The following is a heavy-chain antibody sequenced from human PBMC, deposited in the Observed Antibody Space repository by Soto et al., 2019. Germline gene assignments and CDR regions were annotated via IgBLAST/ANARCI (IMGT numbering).Heavy chain of an antibody. D-gene: IGHD3-16*01. Sequence: SETLSLTCPVSGGSISSSSYYWGWIRQPPGKGLEWIGSIYYSGSTYYNPSLKSRVTISVDTSKNQFSLKLSSVTAADTAVYYCARHLGGPTGRSYYYYGMDVWGQGTTVTVSS. V-gene: IGHV4-39*01. CDR3: ARHLGGPTGRSYYYYGMDV. CDR1: GGSISSSSYY. CDR2: IYYSGST. J-gene: IGHJ6*02.